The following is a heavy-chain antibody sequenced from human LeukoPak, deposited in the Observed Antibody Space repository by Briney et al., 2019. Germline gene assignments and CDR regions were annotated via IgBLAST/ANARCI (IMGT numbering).Heavy chain of an antibody. V-gene: IGHV3-23*01. CDR3: AKANLYDFWSGYYLSPDY. J-gene: IGHJ4*02. CDR2: ISGSGGST. D-gene: IGHD3-3*01. CDR1: GFTFSSYA. Sequence: PGGSLRLSCAASGFTFSSYAMSWVRQAPGKGLEWVSAISGSGGSTYYADSVKGRFTISRDNSKNTLYLQMNSLRAEDTAVYYCAKANLYDFWSGYYLSPDYWGQGTLVTVSS.